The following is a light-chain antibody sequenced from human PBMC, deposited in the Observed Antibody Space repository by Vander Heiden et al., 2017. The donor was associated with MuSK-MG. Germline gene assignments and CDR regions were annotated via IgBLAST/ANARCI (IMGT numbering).Light chain of an antibody. CDR1: SSDVGDYKY. CDR3: SSYISSTTRV. V-gene: IGLV2-14*01. CDR2: DVS. J-gene: IGLJ2*01. Sequence: QSALTQPASVSGSPGQSITISCTGTSSDVGDYKYVYWYQQHPGKAPKLMIYDVSNRPSGVSNRFSGSKSGHTASLTISGLQAEDEADYYCSSYISSTTRVFGGGTKLTVL.